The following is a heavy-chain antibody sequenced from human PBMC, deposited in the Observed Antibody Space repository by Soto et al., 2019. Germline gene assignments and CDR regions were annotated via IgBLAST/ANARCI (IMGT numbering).Heavy chain of an antibody. Sequence: QVQLQESGPGLVKPSQTLSLTCTVSGGSISSGGYYWSWIRQHPGKGLEWIGYIYYSGSTYYNPSLKSRVTISVDTSKNQFALKLSSVTAADTAVYYCARVGRSIAAAGTHFDYWGQGTLVTVSS. CDR1: GGSISSGGYY. CDR3: ARVGRSIAAAGTHFDY. D-gene: IGHD6-13*01. V-gene: IGHV4-31*03. CDR2: IYYSGST. J-gene: IGHJ4*02.